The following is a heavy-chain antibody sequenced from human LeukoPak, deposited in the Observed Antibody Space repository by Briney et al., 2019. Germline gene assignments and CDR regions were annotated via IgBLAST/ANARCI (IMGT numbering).Heavy chain of an antibody. CDR1: GYTFTGYY. D-gene: IGHD3-22*01. V-gene: IGHV1-3*01. Sequence: ASVKVSCKASGYTFTGYYMHWVRQAPGQRLEWMGWINAGNGNTKYSQKFQGRVTITRDTSASIAYMELSSLRSEDTAVYYCAIEYYYDSSGYRHWGQGTLVTVSS. CDR2: INAGNGNT. J-gene: IGHJ4*02. CDR3: AIEYYYDSSGYRH.